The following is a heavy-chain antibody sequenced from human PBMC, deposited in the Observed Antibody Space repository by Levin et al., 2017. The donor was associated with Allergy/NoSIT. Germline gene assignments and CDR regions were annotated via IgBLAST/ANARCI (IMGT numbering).Heavy chain of an antibody. CDR3: ARLGTMADFDY. CDR2: IKQDGSEK. D-gene: IGHD1/OR15-1a*01. Sequence: GESLKISCVASGFIFSNYWMSWVRQAPGKGLEWVANIKQDGSEKYYVDSVKGRFTFTRDNAKNSLYLQMDSLRAEDTAVYYCARLGTMADFDYWGQGTLVTVSS. CDR1: GFIFSNYW. V-gene: IGHV3-7*04. J-gene: IGHJ4*02.